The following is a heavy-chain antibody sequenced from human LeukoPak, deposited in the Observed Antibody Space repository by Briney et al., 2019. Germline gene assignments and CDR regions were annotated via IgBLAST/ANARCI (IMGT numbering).Heavy chain of an antibody. D-gene: IGHD2-8*01. CDR2: IKPDGSEK. J-gene: IGHJ4*02. CDR3: AREWSHFDY. CDR1: GFTFSDYW. V-gene: IGHV3-7*01. Sequence: GGSLRLSCAASGFTFSDYWMSWVRLAPGKGLEWVADIKPDGSEKYYLDSVKGRSTISRDNAKNSLYLHMNSLRVEDTAVYYCAREWSHFDYWGQGTLVTVFS.